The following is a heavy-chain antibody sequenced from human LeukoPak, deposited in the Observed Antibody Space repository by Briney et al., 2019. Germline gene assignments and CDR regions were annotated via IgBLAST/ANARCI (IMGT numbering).Heavy chain of an antibody. CDR2: IKSKTDGGTT. CDR1: GFTFSNAW. J-gene: IGHJ4*02. Sequence: GESLRLSCAASGFTFSNAWMSWVRQAPGKGLEWVGRIKSKTDGGTTDYAAPVKGRFTISRDDSKNTLYLQMNSLKTEDTAVYYCTTGGDVGGDRDYWGQGTLVTVSS. CDR3: TTGGDVGGDRDY. V-gene: IGHV3-15*01. D-gene: IGHD3-10*01.